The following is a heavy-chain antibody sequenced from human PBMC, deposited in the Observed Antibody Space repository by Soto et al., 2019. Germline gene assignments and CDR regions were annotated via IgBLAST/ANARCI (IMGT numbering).Heavy chain of an antibody. CDR1: GFTFGDYA. Sequence: AGGSLRLSCTASGFTFGDYAMSWFRQAPGKGLEWVGFIRSKAYGGTTEYAASVKGRFTISRDDSKSIAYLQMNSLKTEDTAVYYCTRDRYSSGWPKVDYWGQGTLVTVSS. CDR3: TRDRYSSGWPKVDY. V-gene: IGHV3-49*03. D-gene: IGHD6-19*01. CDR2: IRSKAYGGTT. J-gene: IGHJ4*02.